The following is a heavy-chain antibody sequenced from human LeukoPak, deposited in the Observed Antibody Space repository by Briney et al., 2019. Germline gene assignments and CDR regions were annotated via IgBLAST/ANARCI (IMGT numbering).Heavy chain of an antibody. V-gene: IGHV3-23*01. D-gene: IGHD5-12*01. CDR1: GFTFSSYA. Sequence: GRSLRLSCAASGFTFSSYAMNWVRQAPGKGLEWVSAITGSGVSTYYADSVKGRFTISRDNFKHTLYLQMNSLRAEDTAVYYCAKGRKDIVATMCDSWGQGTLVTVSS. J-gene: IGHJ4*02. CDR3: AKGRKDIVATMCDS. CDR2: ITGSGVST.